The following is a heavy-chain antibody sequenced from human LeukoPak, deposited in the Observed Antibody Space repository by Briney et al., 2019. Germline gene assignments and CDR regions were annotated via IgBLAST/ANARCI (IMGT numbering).Heavy chain of an antibody. D-gene: IGHD4-17*01. CDR2: ICASGGGT. CDR3: AKNLESYGDSATDY. V-gene: IGHV3-23*01. Sequence: GGSLRLSRAASGFTLSSYAMSSVRPAPGKGLEWVSSICASGGGTYYADSMKGRFTISRDSSKNTLYLQMNSLRAEDTAIYYCAKNLESYGDSATDYWGQGTLVTVSS. CDR1: GFTLSSYA. J-gene: IGHJ4*02.